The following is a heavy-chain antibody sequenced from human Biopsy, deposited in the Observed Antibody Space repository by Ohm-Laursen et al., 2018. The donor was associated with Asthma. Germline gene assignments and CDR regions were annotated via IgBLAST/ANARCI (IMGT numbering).Heavy chain of an antibody. CDR3: ARGDSSGWSQYYFDY. CDR2: IYSGGTS. D-gene: IGHD6-19*01. Sequence: GSLRLSCSASGFTVSRDYMFWVRQAPGKGLEWVSAIYSGGTSYTADSVRGRFTISRDYSKNTLYLQMHSLRAEDTAVYYCARGDSSGWSQYYFDYWGQGTLVTVSS. V-gene: IGHV3-53*01. CDR1: GFTVSRDY. J-gene: IGHJ4*02.